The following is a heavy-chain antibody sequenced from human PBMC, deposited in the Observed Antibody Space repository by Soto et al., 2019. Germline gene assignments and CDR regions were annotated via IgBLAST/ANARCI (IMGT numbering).Heavy chain of an antibody. D-gene: IGHD6-13*01. Sequence: PGGSLRLSCAASGFTFSSYSMHWVRQAPGKGLEWVAVISYDGSNKYYADSVKGRFTISRDNSKNTLYLQINSLRAEDTAMYYCERDHEQQLTLDYWGQGTVVTVSS. J-gene: IGHJ4*02. CDR3: ERDHEQQLTLDY. CDR2: ISYDGSNK. V-gene: IGHV3-30*04. CDR1: GFTFSSYS.